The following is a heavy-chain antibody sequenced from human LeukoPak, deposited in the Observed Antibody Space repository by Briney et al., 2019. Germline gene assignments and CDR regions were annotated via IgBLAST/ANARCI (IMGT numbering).Heavy chain of an antibody. J-gene: IGHJ2*01. CDR3: ATRDIVVVTASSYFDL. CDR2: FDPEDGET. V-gene: IGHV1-24*01. Sequence: GASVKVSCKVSGYTLTELSMHWVRQAPGKGLEWMGGFDPEDGETIYAQKFQGRVTMTEDTSTDTAYMELSSLRSEGTAVYYCATRDIVVVTASSYFDLWGRGTLVTVSS. CDR1: GYTLTELS. D-gene: IGHD2-21*02.